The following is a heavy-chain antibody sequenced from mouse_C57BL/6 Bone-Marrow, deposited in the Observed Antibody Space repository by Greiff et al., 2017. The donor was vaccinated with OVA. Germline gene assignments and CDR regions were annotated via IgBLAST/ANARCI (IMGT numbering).Heavy chain of an antibody. CDR2: ISDGGSYT. D-gene: IGHD2-4*01. CDR1: GFTFSSYA. V-gene: IGHV5-4*01. J-gene: IGHJ1*03. Sequence: EVHLVESGGGLVKPGGSLKLSCAASGFTFSSYAMSWVRQTPEKRLEWVATISDGGSYTYYPDNVKGRFTISRDNAKNNLYLQMSHLKSEDTAMYYCAREDDYDGDWYFDVWGTGTTVTVSS. CDR3: AREDDYDGDWYFDV.